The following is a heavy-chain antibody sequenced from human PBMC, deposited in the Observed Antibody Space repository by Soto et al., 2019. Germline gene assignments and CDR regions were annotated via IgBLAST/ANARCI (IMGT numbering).Heavy chain of an antibody. CDR1: GYSFTSLD. CDR3: ARGVSAGVDY. J-gene: IGHJ4*02. V-gene: IGHV1-8*01. D-gene: IGHD1-26*01. CDR2: MQPSTGRT. Sequence: QVQLVQSGAEVREPGASVKVSCKASGYSFTSLDINWVRQTAGQGLEWMGWMQPSTGRTGYAQKFQGRVTMTRDTSLTTAYMGLTTLTSDDTALYYCARGVSAGVDYWGQGPLVTVSS.